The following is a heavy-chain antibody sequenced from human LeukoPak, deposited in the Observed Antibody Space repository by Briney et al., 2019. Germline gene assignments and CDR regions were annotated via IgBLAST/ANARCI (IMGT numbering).Heavy chain of an antibody. V-gene: IGHV3-21*01. CDR3: ARDPVPDGMDV. Sequence: GGSLRLSCAASGFTFSSYSMNWVPQAPGKGLEWVSSISSSSSYIYYADSVKGRFTISRDNAKNSLYLQMNSLRAEDTAVYYCARDPVPDGMDVWGQGTTVTVSS. J-gene: IGHJ6*02. CDR1: GFTFSSYS. CDR2: ISSSSSYI.